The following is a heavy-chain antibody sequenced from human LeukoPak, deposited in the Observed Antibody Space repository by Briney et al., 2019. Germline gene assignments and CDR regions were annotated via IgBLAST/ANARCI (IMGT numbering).Heavy chain of an antibody. Sequence: ASVKVSCKASGYTFTSYYMHWVRQAPGQGLEWMGIINPSGGSTSYAQKFQGRDTMTRDTSTSTDYLELSSMRSEDTAVYYCARDGYGGLYYWGQGTLVTVSS. D-gene: IGHD1-26*01. CDR3: ARDGYGGLYY. CDR2: INPSGGST. CDR1: GYTFTSYY. J-gene: IGHJ4*02. V-gene: IGHV1-46*01.